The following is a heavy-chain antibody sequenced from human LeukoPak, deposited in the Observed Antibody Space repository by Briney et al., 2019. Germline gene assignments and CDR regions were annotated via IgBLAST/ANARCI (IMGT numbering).Heavy chain of an antibody. CDR3: AKRHYSSRTFDY. D-gene: IGHD6-13*01. V-gene: IGHV3-23*01. CDR1: GFXFSSHV. Sequence: GGSLRLSCAASGFXFSSHVMSWVRQAPGKGLEWVSSISGSGGATYYADSVKGRFTISRDNSKNTLFLQVGSLRAEDTALYYCAKRHYSSRTFDYWGQGTLVTVSS. J-gene: IGHJ4*02. CDR2: ISGSGGAT.